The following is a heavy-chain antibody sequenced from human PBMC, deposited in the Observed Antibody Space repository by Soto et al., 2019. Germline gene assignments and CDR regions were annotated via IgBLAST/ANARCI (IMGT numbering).Heavy chain of an antibody. V-gene: IGHV4-31*03. D-gene: IGHD3-22*01. CDR3: ARVGRVSNGGYLDY. J-gene: IGHJ4*02. CDR1: VGSISRGTFS. Sequence: HLRRPAPGLWKPSQTLPLTGIFSVGSISRGTFSWAGFGRHPGRGLEWIGYFYYTGNTYNNPSLKSRLTISVDTSKNQFSLTLSSVTAADTAVYYCARVGRVSNGGYLDYWGQGTLVTVSS. CDR2: FYYTGNT.